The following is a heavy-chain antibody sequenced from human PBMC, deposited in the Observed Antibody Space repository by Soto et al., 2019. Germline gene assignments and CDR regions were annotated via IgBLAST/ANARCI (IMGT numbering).Heavy chain of an antibody. CDR1: GYTFTGYY. D-gene: IGHD3-22*01. J-gene: IGHJ4*02. CDR2: INPNSGGT. CDR3: ARVMEYYYDSSGYSRIHFDY. V-gene: IGHV1-2*02. Sequence: GASVKVSCKASGYTFTGYYMHWVRQAPGQGLEWIGWINPNSGGTNYAQKFQGRVTMTRDTSISTAYMELSRLRSDDTAVYYCARVMEYYYDSSGYSRIHFDYWGQGTLVTVSS.